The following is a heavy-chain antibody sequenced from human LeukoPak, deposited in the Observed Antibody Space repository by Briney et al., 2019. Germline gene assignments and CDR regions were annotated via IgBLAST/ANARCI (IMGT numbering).Heavy chain of an antibody. V-gene: IGHV1-69*05. CDR3: ARRVAASPNYSSSWRGNWFDP. Sequence: SVKVSCKASGGTFSSYAISWVRQAPGQGLEWTGGIIPIFGTANYAQKFQGRVTITTDESTSTAYMELSSLRSEDTAVYYCARRVAASPNYSSSWRGNWFDPWGQGTLVTVSS. CDR2: IIPIFGTA. D-gene: IGHD6-13*01. CDR1: GGTFSSYA. J-gene: IGHJ5*02.